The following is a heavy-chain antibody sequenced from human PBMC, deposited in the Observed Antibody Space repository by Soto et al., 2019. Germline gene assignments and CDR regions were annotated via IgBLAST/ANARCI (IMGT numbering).Heavy chain of an antibody. CDR2: IIPKLGSA. V-gene: IGHV1-69*10. CDR3: ARLYYDFWSGYRRPFDY. J-gene: IGHJ4*02. CDR1: GGGNLRDYR. Sequence: GASVKVSCKASGGGNLRDYRTTWVRRAPGQGLEWMGGIIPKLGSANYAQNLQGRVTVTADTSTNTAYMELRSLRSDDTAVYYCARLYYDFWSGYRRPFDYWGQGTLVIVSS. D-gene: IGHD3-3*01.